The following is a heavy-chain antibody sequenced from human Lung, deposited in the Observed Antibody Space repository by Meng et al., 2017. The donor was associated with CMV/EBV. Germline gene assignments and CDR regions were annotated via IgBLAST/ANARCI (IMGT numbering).Heavy chain of an antibody. CDR3: VRDQWLVNFDY. D-gene: IGHD6-19*01. J-gene: IGHJ4*02. V-gene: IGHV3-7*01. CDR1: GFTFNTYW. CDR2: IKQDGSEK. Sequence: GESLKISCAASGFTFNTYWMGWVRQAPGKGLEWVAIIKQDGSEKYYVDSVKGRFTISRDNGKKSLYLQMNSLRVEDTAVYYCVRDQWLVNFDYWGQGTPVTVSS.